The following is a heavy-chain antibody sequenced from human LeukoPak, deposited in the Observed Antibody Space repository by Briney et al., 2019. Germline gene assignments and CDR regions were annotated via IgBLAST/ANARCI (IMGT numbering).Heavy chain of an antibody. Sequence: GGSLRLSCAASGFTFSIFWMFWVRQAPGQGLVWVSHISPDGRSTNYADSVKGRFTISRDNARNTLYLQLNSLTAEDTAVYYCAMGYKSAYSWDYWGQGTLVTVSS. V-gene: IGHV3-74*01. D-gene: IGHD5-18*01. CDR3: AMGYKSAYSWDY. CDR1: GFTFSIFW. CDR2: ISPDGRST. J-gene: IGHJ4*02.